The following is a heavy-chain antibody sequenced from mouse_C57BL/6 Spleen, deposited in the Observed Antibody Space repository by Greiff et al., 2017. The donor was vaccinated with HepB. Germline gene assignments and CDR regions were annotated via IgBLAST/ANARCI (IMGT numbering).Heavy chain of an antibody. V-gene: IGHV1-69*01. J-gene: IGHJ4*01. Sequence: QVQLQQPGAELVMPGASVKLSCMASGYTFTSYWMHWVKQRPGQGLEWIGEIDPSDSYTNYNQKFKGKSTLTVDKSSSTAYMQLSSLTSEDSAVYYCARRSRVDYAMDYWGQGTSVTVSS. CDR3: ARRSRVDYAMDY. D-gene: IGHD3-1*01. CDR2: IDPSDSYT. CDR1: GYTFTSYW.